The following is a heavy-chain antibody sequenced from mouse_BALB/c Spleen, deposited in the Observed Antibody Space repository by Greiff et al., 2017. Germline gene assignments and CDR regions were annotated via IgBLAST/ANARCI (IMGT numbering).Heavy chain of an antibody. V-gene: IGHV3-6*02. CDR2: ISYDGSN. CDR3: ARGYGNYDAWFAY. J-gene: IGHJ3*01. CDR1: GYSITSGYY. D-gene: IGHD2-10*02. Sequence: DVKLQESGPGLVKPSQSLSLTCSVTGYSITSGYYWNWIRQFPGNKLEWMGYISYDGSNNYNPSLKNRISITRDTSKNQFFLKLNSVTTEDTATYYCARGYGNYDAWFAYWGQGTLVTVSA.